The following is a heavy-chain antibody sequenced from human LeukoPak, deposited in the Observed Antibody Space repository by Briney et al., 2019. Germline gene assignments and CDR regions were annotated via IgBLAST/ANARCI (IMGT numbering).Heavy chain of an antibody. Sequence: QSGGSLRLSCAASGFTFSSYWIHWVRQAPGKGLVWVSRINGDGSYISYADSVRGRFTISRDNAKNTLHLQTNSLRAEDTAVYYCARESADAFDIWGQGTMVTVSS. CDR1: GFTFSSYW. CDR3: ARESADAFDI. V-gene: IGHV3-74*01. CDR2: INGDGSYI. J-gene: IGHJ3*02.